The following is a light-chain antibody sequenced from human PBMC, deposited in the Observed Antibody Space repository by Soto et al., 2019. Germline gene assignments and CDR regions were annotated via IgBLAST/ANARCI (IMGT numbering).Light chain of an antibody. J-gene: IGKJ3*01. CDR2: GAS. CDR3: QQYNNWPSLFT. CDR1: QSVSSN. V-gene: IGKV3-15*01. Sequence: EIVMTQSPATLSVSPGERATLSCMASQSVSSNLAGHQQKPGQAPWLLIYGASTRATAIPARLSSSGSGTGFTLTIRSLQSEDFAVYYCQQYNNWPSLFTCGPGTKVDIK.